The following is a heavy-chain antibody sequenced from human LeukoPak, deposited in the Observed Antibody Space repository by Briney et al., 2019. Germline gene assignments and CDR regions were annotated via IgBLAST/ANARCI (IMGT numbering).Heavy chain of an antibody. V-gene: IGHV3-7*01. J-gene: IGHJ4*02. D-gene: IGHD2-15*01. CDR1: GFKFSYYW. Sequence: GGSLRLSCAASGFKFSYYWMTWVSQAHGKGLEWLANIKERGSEKYYVDSVKGRFTISRDNADDLVYLQMNSLRVEDTAVYYCARGWGEKGRCRGGTCNNPQFDYWGQGILVTVSS. CDR2: IKERGSEK. CDR3: ARGWGEKGRCRGGTCNNPQFDY.